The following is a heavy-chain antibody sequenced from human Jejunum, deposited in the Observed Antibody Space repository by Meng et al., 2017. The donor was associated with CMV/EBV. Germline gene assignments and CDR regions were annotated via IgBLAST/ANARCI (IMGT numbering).Heavy chain of an antibody. V-gene: IGHV2-5*02. D-gene: IGHD6-13*01. CDR1: SLTTSRMD. CDR2: VYWDDNK. Sequence: SLTTSRMDVGWIRQPPGKALEWLGIVYWDDNKFYNPSLRSRLSITRDTSKNQVVLTLTNVDPVDTATYYCARSGNNVWYQQKNWFDPWGQGTLVTVSS. CDR3: ARSGNNVWYQQKNWFDP. J-gene: IGHJ5*02.